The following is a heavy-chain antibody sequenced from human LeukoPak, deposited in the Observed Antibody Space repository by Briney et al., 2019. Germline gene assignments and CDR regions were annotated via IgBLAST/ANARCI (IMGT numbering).Heavy chain of an antibody. Sequence: GESLKISCKGSGYSFTNYWIGWVRQMRGEGLELMGIISPDGSDTRYSPSFQGQVTISADKSITTAYLQWSSLKASDTAMYYCARLTSSWSFDYWGQGTLVTVSS. D-gene: IGHD6-13*01. J-gene: IGHJ4*02. CDR3: ARLTSSWSFDY. CDR2: ISPDGSDT. V-gene: IGHV5-51*01. CDR1: GYSFTNYW.